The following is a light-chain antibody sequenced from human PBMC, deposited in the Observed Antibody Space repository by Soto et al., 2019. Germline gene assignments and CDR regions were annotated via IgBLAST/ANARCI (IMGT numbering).Light chain of an antibody. V-gene: IGKV3-15*01. CDR2: GAS. J-gene: IGKJ2*01. Sequence: EIVMTQSPATLSVSPGERATLSCRASQSVSSNLAWYQQKPGQAPRLLIYGASTRATGIPARFSGSGSWTKFTLTIRSLQYEDFAVCSCHQYHNWQSTFGQGTKLEIK. CDR3: HQYHNWQST. CDR1: QSVSSN.